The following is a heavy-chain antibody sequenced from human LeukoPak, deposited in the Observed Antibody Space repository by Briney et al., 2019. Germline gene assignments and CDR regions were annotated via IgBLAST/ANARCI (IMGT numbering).Heavy chain of an antibody. CDR1: GGSISSYY. CDR2: ISTSGST. J-gene: IGHJ4*02. D-gene: IGHD3-10*01. CDR3: ARYFGELWFFDY. V-gene: IGHV4-4*07. Sequence: SETLSLTCTVSGGSISSYYWSWIRQPAGKGLEWIGRISTSGSTNYNPSLKSRVTMSVDTSKNQFSLKLSTVTAADTAVYYCARYFGELWFFDYWGQGTLVTVSS.